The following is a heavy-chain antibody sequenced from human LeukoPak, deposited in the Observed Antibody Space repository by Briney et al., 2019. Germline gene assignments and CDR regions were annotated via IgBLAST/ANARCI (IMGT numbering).Heavy chain of an antibody. D-gene: IGHD3-10*01. Sequence: ASVKVSCTASGSTFTSYGISWVRQAPGQGLEWMGWTSVYNGNTNYAQKLQGRVTMTTDTSTSTAYMELRSLRSDDTAVYYCARMAGSGSYYKSWFDPWGQGTLVTVSS. J-gene: IGHJ5*02. CDR1: GSTFTSYG. V-gene: IGHV1-18*04. CDR2: TSVYNGNT. CDR3: ARMAGSGSYYKSWFDP.